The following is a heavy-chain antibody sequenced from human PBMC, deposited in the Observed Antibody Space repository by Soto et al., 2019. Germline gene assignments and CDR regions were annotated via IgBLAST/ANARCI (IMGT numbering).Heavy chain of an antibody. CDR2: INPNSGGT. Sequence: QLQLVQSGAEVKKPGASVKVSCKASGYTFTGYYMHWVRQAPGQVLGGRGWINPNSGGTNYAQQFQGRVTMTRDASITTSYMELSRLRSDDTDVYYCARLLEASTGASGLDVWGPGTTVPVSS. V-gene: IGHV1-2*02. CDR3: ARLLEASTGASGLDV. J-gene: IGHJ6*02. CDR1: GYTFTGYY. D-gene: IGHD2-15*01.